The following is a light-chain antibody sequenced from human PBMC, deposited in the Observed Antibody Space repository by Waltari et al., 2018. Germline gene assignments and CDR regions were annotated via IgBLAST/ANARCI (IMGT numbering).Light chain of an antibody. Sequence: QLVLTQSPSASASLRASVKLPCTLSSGHSSHVIAWLQQQPEKAPRYLRKVNSDGSHSTVDEIPDRFSGTRSGTERSLTIPGLQSEDEVDYYCQTGGHGSWGFGGGTKLTVL. J-gene: IGLJ3*02. CDR2: VNSDGSH. CDR1: SGHSSHV. V-gene: IGLV4-69*01. CDR3: QTGGHGSWG.